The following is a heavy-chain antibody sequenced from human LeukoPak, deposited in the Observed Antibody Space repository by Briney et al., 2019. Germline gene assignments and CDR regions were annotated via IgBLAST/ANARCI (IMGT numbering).Heavy chain of an antibody. CDR2: ISYDGSNK. CDR1: GFTFSSYG. Sequence: GRSLRLSCAASGFTFSSYGMHWVRQAPGKGLEWVAVISYDGSNKYYADSVKGRFTISRDNSKNTLYLQMNSLRAEGTAVYYCAKDSSSWYSSVYFDYWGQGTLVTVS. D-gene: IGHD6-13*01. V-gene: IGHV3-30*18. CDR3: AKDSSSWYSSVYFDY. J-gene: IGHJ4*02.